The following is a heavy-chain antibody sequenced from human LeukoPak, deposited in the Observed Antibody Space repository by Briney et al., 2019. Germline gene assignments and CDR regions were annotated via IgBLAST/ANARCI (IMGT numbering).Heavy chain of an antibody. J-gene: IGHJ3*02. CDR3: ARESSGSYSNDAFDI. D-gene: IGHD1-26*01. CDR2: ISYDGSNK. V-gene: IGHV3-30-3*01. Sequence: GGSLRLSCAASGFTFSSYAMHWVRQAPGKGLEWVAVISYDGSNKYYADSVKGRFTISRDNSKNTLYLQMNSLRAEDTAVYYCARESSGSYSNDAFDIWGQGTMVTVSS. CDR1: GFTFSSYA.